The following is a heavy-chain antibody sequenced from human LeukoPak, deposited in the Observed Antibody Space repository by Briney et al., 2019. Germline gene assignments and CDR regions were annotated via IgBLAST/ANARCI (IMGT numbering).Heavy chain of an antibody. V-gene: IGHV4-61*10. CDR3: ARGRDSRGYQFKGFDY. J-gene: IGHJ4*02. CDR1: GASVVSGNYY. D-gene: IGHD3-22*01. CDR2: IWCDGVT. Sequence: NPWACPSLTLSVSGASVVSGNYYWSSIRQRAGSVLLWIGFIWCDGVTSYKSSLKSRVTISVDTSKNQFSLRLSSMTAADTAVYYCARGRDSRGYQFKGFDYWGQGTLVTVSS.